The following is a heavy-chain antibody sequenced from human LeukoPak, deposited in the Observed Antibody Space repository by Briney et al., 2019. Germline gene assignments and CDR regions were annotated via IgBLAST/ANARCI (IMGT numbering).Heavy chain of an antibody. CDR2: ISGSGGST. CDR3: ARGSSSGSKKDGDY. Sequence: GGTLRLSCAASGFTFSSYGMSWVRQAPGKGLEWVSAISGSGGSTYYADSVKGRFTISRDNAKNSLYLQMNSLRAEDTAVYYCARGSSSGSKKDGDYWGQGTLVTVSS. D-gene: IGHD6-19*01. V-gene: IGHV3-23*01. CDR1: GFTFSSYG. J-gene: IGHJ4*02.